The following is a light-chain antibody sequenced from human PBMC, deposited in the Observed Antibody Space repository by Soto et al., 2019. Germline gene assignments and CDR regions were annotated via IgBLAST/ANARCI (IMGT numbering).Light chain of an antibody. V-gene: IGKV3-15*01. CDR3: QQYNNWPPWT. CDR2: GPS. J-gene: IGKJ1*01. CDR1: QSVSSN. Sequence: EIVMTQSPATLSVSPGERATLSCRASQSVSSNLAWFQQKPGQAPSLLIYGPSTRATGTPARFSGSGSWTKFTLTISSLQSEDFAVYYCQQYNNWPPWTFGQGTKVEIK.